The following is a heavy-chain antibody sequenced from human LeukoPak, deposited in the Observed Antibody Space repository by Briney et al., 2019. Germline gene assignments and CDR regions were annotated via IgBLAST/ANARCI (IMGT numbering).Heavy chain of an antibody. CDR2: IRHDGTKS. J-gene: IGHJ4*02. D-gene: IGHD3-3*01. CDR3: AKQGGTYHDFSSRDRDDY. V-gene: IGHV3-30*02. CDR1: GFTFSSFG. Sequence: GGSLRLSCAASGFTFSSFGMHWMRQAPGKGLEWVAFIRHDGTKSYYGDSAKGRFTMSRDNSKNTVDLQMSSLRTGDTAVYYCAKQGGTYHDFSSRDRDDYWGQGTLVIVSS.